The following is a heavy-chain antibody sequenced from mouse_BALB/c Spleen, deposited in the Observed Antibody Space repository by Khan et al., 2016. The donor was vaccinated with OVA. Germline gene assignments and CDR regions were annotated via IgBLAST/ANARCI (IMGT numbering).Heavy chain of an antibody. D-gene: IGHD2-3*01. V-gene: IGHV3-2*02. CDR3: ARRGDGYYGAMDY. Sequence: DVKLQESGPGLVKPSQSLSLTCTVTGYSITSDYAWNWIRQFPGNKLEWMGYISYSGSTSYNPSLKSRISITRDTSKNQFFLQLNSETTEDTATYYCARRGDGYYGAMDYWGQGTSVTVSS. CDR2: ISYSGST. CDR1: GYSITSDYA. J-gene: IGHJ4*01.